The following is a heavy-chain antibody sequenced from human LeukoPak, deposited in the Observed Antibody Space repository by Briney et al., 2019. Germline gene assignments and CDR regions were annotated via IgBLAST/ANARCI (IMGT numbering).Heavy chain of an antibody. CDR1: GYTFTSYA. Sequence: GASVKVSCKASGYTFTSYAISWVRQAPGQGLEWMGGIIPIFGTANYAQKFQGRVTITADESTSTAYMELSSLRSEDTAVYYCAGTVVVVAATPYWYFDLWGRGTLVTVSS. CDR2: IIPIFGTA. V-gene: IGHV1-69*13. CDR3: AGTVVVVAATPYWYFDL. J-gene: IGHJ2*01. D-gene: IGHD2-15*01.